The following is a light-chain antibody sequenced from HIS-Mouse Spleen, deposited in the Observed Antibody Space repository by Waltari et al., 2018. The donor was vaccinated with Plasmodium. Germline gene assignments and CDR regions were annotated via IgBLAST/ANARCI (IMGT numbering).Light chain of an antibody. CDR2: GAT. Sequence: EIVLTQSPGTLSLSPGERATPSCRASQSVSSSYLAWYQQKPGQAPRLLIDGATSRATGIPDRFSGSGSGTDFTLTISRLEPEDFAVYYCQQYGSSGTFGQGTKVEIK. V-gene: IGKV3-20*01. CDR3: QQYGSSGT. CDR1: QSVSSSY. J-gene: IGKJ1*01.